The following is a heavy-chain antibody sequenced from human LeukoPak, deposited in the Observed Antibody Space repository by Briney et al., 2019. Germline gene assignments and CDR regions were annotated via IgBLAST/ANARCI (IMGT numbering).Heavy chain of an antibody. CDR1: GFTFSSYG. CDR2: IRYDGSNK. Sequence: PGGSLRLSCAASGFTFSSYGMHWVRQAPGKGLEGVAFIRYDGSNKYYADSVKGRFTISRDNSENTLYLQMNSLRAEDTAVYYCAKDSRPAAYFDYWGQGTLVTVSS. D-gene: IGHD2-2*01. V-gene: IGHV3-30*02. J-gene: IGHJ4*02. CDR3: AKDSRPAAYFDY.